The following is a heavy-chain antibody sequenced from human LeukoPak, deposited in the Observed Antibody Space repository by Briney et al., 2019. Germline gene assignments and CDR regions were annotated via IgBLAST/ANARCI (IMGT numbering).Heavy chain of an antibody. Sequence: GGSLTLSCAASGFTFCDYSMNWLRPATGKGLVWVSYISSIGATIYYAASVKGHFTISRDNAKNSLFLQMTSLRAEDTAVYYCARGPYKYVISANPDYWGQRTLVTVSS. J-gene: IGHJ4*02. D-gene: IGHD1-1*01. V-gene: IGHV3-48*03. CDR1: GFTFCDYS. CDR2: ISSIGATI. CDR3: ARGPYKYVISANPDY.